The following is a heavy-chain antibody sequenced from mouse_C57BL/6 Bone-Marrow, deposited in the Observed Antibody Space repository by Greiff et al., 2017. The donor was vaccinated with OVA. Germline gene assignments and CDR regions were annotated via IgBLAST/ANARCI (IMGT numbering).Heavy chain of an antibody. CDR2: IHPNSGST. CDR1: GYTFTSYW. Sequence: QVQLKQPGAELVKPGASVKLSCKASGYTFTSYWMHWVKQRPGQGLEWIGMIHPNSGSTNYNEKFKSKATLTVDKSSSTAYMQLSSLTSEDSAVYYCARERLYYDYDRAMDYWGQGTSVTVSS. V-gene: IGHV1-64*01. D-gene: IGHD2-4*01. CDR3: ARERLYYDYDRAMDY. J-gene: IGHJ4*01.